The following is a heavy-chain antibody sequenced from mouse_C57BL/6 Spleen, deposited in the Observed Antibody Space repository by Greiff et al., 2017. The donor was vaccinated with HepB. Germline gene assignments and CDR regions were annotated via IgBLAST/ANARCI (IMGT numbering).Heavy chain of an antibody. CDR1: GFTFSDYG. CDR2: ISSGSSTI. D-gene: IGHD2-5*01. Sequence: EVQRVESGGGLVKPGGSLKLSCAASGFTFSDYGMHWVRQAPEKGLEWVAYISSGSSTIYYADTVKGRFTISRDNAKNTLFLQMTSLRAEDTAMYYCARGGSNYRFAYWGQGTLVTVSA. J-gene: IGHJ3*01. CDR3: ARGGSNYRFAY. V-gene: IGHV5-17*01.